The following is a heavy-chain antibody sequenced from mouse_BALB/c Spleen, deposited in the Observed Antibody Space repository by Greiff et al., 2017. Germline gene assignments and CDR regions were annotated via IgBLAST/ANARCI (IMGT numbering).Heavy chain of an antibody. Sequence: VKLVESGPELVKPGASVRISCKASGYTFTSYYIHWVKQRPGQGLEWIGWIYPGNVNTKYNEKFKGMATLTADKSSSTAYMQLSSLTSEDSAVYFCARSDGYEFAYWGQGTLVTVSA. CDR2: IYPGNVNT. CDR3: ARSDGYEFAY. CDR1: GYTFTSYY. V-gene: IGHV1S56*01. J-gene: IGHJ3*01. D-gene: IGHD2-2*01.